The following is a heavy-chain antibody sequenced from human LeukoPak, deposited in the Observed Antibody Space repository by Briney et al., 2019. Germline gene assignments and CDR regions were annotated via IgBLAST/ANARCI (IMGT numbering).Heavy chain of an antibody. CDR3: ARPFRDYYDSSGYYLY. CDR1: GGSISSSSYY. CDR2: IYYSGST. D-gene: IGHD3-22*01. V-gene: IGHV4-39*07. Sequence: SETLSLTCTVSGGSISSSSYYWGWIRQPPGKGLEWIGSIYYSGSTYYNPSLKSRVTISVDTSKNQFSLKLSSVTAADTAVYYCARPFRDYYDSSGYYLYWGQGTLVTVSS. J-gene: IGHJ4*02.